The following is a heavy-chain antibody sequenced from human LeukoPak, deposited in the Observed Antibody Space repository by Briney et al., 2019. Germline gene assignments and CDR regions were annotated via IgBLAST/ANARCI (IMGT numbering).Heavy chain of an antibody. J-gene: IGHJ5*02. CDR1: GFDLSTYE. CDR3: ARGDPHADL. Sequence: GGPLRLSCAASGFDLSTYEMNWVRQAPGKGLEWIADITISGHTKNYADSVKGRFTISRDNAGTSLYLQMNSLRVEDTGVYYCARGDPHADLWGQGTLVTVSS. CDR2: ITISGHTK. V-gene: IGHV3-48*03.